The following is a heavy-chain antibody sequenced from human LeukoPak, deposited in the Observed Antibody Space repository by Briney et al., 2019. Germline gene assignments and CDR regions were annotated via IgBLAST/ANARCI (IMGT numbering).Heavy chain of an antibody. D-gene: IGHD3-16*01. CDR3: ARGPADRAWGAFDY. CDR2: INTDGSSQ. CDR1: GFTFSANW. V-gene: IGHV3-7*01. Sequence: GGSLRLSCTVSGFTFSANWVSWVRQTPGKGREWVGNINTDGSSQYYVDSVKGRFTLSRDNAENSLYLQMNSLRAGDTAVYYCARGPADRAWGAFDYWGQGALVTVSS. J-gene: IGHJ4*02.